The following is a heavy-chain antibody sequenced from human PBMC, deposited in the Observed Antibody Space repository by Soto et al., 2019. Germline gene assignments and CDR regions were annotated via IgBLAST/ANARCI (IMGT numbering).Heavy chain of an antibody. CDR2: ISSSSTI. Sequence: EVQLVESGGGLVQPGGSLRLSCAASGITFGGYSMNWVRQAPGMGLEWVSYISSSSTIYYADSVKGRFTISRDNATHSLYLQMSSLRAEDTAVYYCARDWDYSVHSFDLWGQGTLVAVSS. V-gene: IGHV3-48*01. D-gene: IGHD3-10*01. CDR3: ARDWDYSVHSFDL. CDR1: GITFGGYS. J-gene: IGHJ4*02.